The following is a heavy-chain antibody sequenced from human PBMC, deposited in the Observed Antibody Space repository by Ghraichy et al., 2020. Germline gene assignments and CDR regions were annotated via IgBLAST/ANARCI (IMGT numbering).Heavy chain of an antibody. CDR3: ARSNSGSYSGRYFDL. V-gene: IGHV5-51*01. Sequence: GESLNISCKGSGYSFTSYWIGWVRQMPGKGLEWMGIIYPGDSDTRYSPSFQGQVTISADKSISTAYLQWSSLKASDTAMYYCARSNSGSYSGRYFDLWGRGTLVTVSS. CDR1: GYSFTSYW. D-gene: IGHD1-26*01. J-gene: IGHJ2*01. CDR2: IYPGDSDT.